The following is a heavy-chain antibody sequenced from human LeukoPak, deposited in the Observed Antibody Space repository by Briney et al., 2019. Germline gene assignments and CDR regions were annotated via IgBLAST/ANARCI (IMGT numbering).Heavy chain of an antibody. J-gene: IGHJ4*02. CDR3: ARVSLEWEPDG. CDR2: IIPIFGTA. V-gene: IGHV1-69*05. CDR1: GGTFSSYA. D-gene: IGHD1-26*01. Sequence: SVKVSCKASGGTFSSYAISWGRQAPGQGLEWMGGIIPIFGTANYEQKFQGRVRITTDESTTTAYMELSSLRSEDTAVYYCARVSLEWEPDGWGQGTLVTVSS.